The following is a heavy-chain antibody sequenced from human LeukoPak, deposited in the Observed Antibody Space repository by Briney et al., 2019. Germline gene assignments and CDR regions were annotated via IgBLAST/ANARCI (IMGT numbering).Heavy chain of an antibody. CDR3: AGEDNSSGYRPFDI. CDR2: INPNNGGT. Sequence: SVKVSCKASGYTFSGYYIHWVRQAPGQGLEWMGRINPNNGGTNYAQKFQGRVTMTRDMSMSTAYMELSRLRSDDTAVYYCAGEDNSSGYRPFDIWGQGTMVTVPS. J-gene: IGHJ3*02. D-gene: IGHD3-22*01. V-gene: IGHV1-2*06. CDR1: GYTFSGYY.